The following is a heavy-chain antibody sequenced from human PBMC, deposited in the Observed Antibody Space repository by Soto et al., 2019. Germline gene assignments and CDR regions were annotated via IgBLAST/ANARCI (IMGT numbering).Heavy chain of an antibody. CDR1: GGTFSSYA. D-gene: IGHD3-9*01. V-gene: IGHV1-69*01. CDR2: IIPIFGTA. Sequence: QVQLVQSGAEVKKPGSSVKVSCKASGGTFSSYAISWVRQAPGQGLEWMGGIIPIFGTANYAQKFQGRVTITADESTNTAYMELSSLRSEDTAVYYCASGWYPVYDSFAYGMDVWGQGTTVTVSS. CDR3: ASGWYPVYDSFAYGMDV. J-gene: IGHJ6*02.